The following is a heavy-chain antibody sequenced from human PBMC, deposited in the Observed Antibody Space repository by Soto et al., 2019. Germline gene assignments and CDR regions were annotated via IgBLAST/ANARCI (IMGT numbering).Heavy chain of an antibody. CDR2: ISYDGSNK. CDR1: GFTFSSYG. CDR3: AKEGGDFWSGYSHGLLGMDV. Sequence: GGSLRLSCAASGFTFSSYGMHWVRQAPGKGLEWVAVISYDGSNKYYADSVKGRFTISRDNSKNTLYLQMNSLRAEDTAVYYCAKEGGDFWSGYSHGLLGMDVWGQGTTVTVSS. V-gene: IGHV3-30*18. D-gene: IGHD3-3*01. J-gene: IGHJ6*02.